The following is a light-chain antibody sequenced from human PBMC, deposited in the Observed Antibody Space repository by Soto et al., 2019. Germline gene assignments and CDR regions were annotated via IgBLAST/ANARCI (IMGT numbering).Light chain of an antibody. CDR2: GDN. Sequence: NFMLTQPHSVSASPGKTVTISCTRSSGSITINFVQWYQQRPGSSPTTVIYGDNERPSGVPDRFSGSIDSSSNSASLTISGLKTEDEADYYCQSYDSDNQGIFGGGTKLTVL. CDR3: QSYDSDNQGI. V-gene: IGLV6-57*01. J-gene: IGLJ2*01. CDR1: SGSITINF.